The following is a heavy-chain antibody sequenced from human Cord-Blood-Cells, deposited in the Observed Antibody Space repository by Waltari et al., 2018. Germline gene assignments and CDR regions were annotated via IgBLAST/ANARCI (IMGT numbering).Heavy chain of an antibody. D-gene: IGHD3-22*01. V-gene: IGHV4-34*01. J-gene: IGHJ1*01. CDR1: GGSFSGYY. CDR2: INHSGST. CDR3: ASITHYYDSSGYYEYFQH. Sequence: QVQLQQWGAGLLKPSETLSLTCAVSGGSFSGYYWSWIRQPPGKGLELIGEINHSGSTNYNPSRKSRVSISVDTSKTQFSLKLSSVTAADTAVYYCASITHYYDSSGYYEYFQHWGQGTLVTVSS.